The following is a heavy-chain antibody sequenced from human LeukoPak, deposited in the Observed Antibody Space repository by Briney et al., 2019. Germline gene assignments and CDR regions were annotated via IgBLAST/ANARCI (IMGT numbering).Heavy chain of an antibody. D-gene: IGHD1-1*01. Sequence: PSETLSLTCTVSGGSISSYYWSWIRQPPGKGLEWIGYIYYSGSTNYNPSLKSRVTMSVDTSKNQFSLKLSSVTAADTAVYYCARTEALAYYYYMDVWGKGTTVTVSS. J-gene: IGHJ6*03. CDR2: IYYSGST. V-gene: IGHV4-59*12. CDR3: ARTEALAYYYYMDV. CDR1: GGSISSYY.